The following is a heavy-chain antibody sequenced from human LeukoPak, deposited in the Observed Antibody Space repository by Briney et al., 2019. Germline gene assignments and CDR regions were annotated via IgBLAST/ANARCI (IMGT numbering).Heavy chain of an antibody. D-gene: IGHD1-26*01. Sequence: SETLSLTCTVSGGSISSYYWSWIRQPPGKGLEWIGYIYYSGSTNYNPSLKSRVTISVETSKNQFSLKLSSVTAADTAVYYCARGRLDYSYYYGMDVWGQGTTVTVSS. V-gene: IGHV4-59*12. J-gene: IGHJ6*02. CDR1: GGSISSYY. CDR2: IYYSGST. CDR3: ARGRLDYSYYYGMDV.